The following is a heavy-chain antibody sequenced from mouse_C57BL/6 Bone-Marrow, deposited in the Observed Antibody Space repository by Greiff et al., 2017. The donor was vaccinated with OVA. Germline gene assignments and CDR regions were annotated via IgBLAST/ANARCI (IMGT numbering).Heavy chain of an antibody. V-gene: IGHV5-17*01. CDR1: GFTFSDYG. J-gene: IGHJ2*01. Sequence: EVKVVESGGGLVKPGGSLKLSCAASGFTFSDYGMHWVRQAPEKGLEWVAYISSGSSTIYYADTVKGRFTFTGDKAKNTLFLQLTSLRSEDTAVYYCARLYYYYTSWGQGTTLTVSS. CDR3: ARLYYYYTS. D-gene: IGHD2-4*01. CDR2: ISSGSSTI.